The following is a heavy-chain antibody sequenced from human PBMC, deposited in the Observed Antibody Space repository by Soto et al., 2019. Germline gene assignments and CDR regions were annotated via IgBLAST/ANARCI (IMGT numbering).Heavy chain of an antibody. CDR1: GFTFSSCA. Sequence: EVQVLESGGGSVQPGGFLRLSCAASGFTFSSCAMSWVRQAPGKGLEWVSGISGSGTTSYYADSVRGRFTISRDSSKNTLYLQMNSLRAEDTAVYYCARSPYSSGRYLGDYWGQGTLVTVSS. V-gene: IGHV3-23*01. D-gene: IGHD6-19*01. J-gene: IGHJ4*02. CDR2: ISGSGTTS. CDR3: ARSPYSSGRYLGDY.